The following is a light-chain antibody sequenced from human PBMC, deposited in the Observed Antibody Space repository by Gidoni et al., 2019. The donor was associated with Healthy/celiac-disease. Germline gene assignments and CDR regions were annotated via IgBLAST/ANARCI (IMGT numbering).Light chain of an antibody. J-gene: IGKJ2*01. V-gene: IGKV1-39*01. CDR1: QSISSY. CDR2: AAS. CDR3: QQSYSTPYT. Sequence: DIQMTQPPSSLSASVGDRVTITCRASQSISSYLNWYQQKPGKAPKLLTPAASSLQSGVPSRFSGSGPGTAFTLTISMLQPDDFAPSDCQQSYSTPYTFGQGTKLEI.